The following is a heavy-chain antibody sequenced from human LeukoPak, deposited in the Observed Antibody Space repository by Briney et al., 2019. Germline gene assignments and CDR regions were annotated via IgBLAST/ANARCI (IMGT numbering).Heavy chain of an antibody. D-gene: IGHD6-13*01. V-gene: IGHV3-23*01. J-gene: IGHJ3*02. CDR3: AKDRTPPGIAAAGTSSAFDI. Sequence: GGSLRLSCAASGFTFSSYAMRWVHQAPGKGLEWVSAISGSGGSTYYADSVKGRFTISRDNSKNTLYLQMNSLRAEDTAVYYCAKDRTPPGIAAAGTSSAFDIWGQGTMVTVSS. CDR2: ISGSGGST. CDR1: GFTFSSYA.